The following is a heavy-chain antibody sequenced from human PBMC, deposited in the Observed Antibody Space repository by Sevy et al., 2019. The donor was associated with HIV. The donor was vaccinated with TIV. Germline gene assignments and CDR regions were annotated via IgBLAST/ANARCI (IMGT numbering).Heavy chain of an antibody. CDR3: TTSKSYQPLLYGFYGMDV. D-gene: IGHD2-2*02. J-gene: IGHJ6*02. Sequence: GGSLRLSCAASGFTFSSYGMHWVRQAPGKGLEWLAVISYDGSNKYYADSVKGRFTISRDNSKNTLYLQMNSLRAEDTAVYYWTTSKSYQPLLYGFYGMDVWGQGTTVTVSS. V-gene: IGHV3-30*03. CDR2: ISYDGSNK. CDR1: GFTFSSYG.